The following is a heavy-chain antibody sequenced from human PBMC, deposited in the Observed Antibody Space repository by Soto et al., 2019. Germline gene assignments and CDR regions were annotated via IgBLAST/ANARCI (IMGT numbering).Heavy chain of an antibody. V-gene: IGHV1-18*01. J-gene: IGHJ5*02. D-gene: IGHD6-13*01. CDR3: ARSGIAAAGRSGGWFDP. Sequence: QVRLVQSGAEVKKPGASVKVSCKASGYTFTSYGITWVRQAAGRGLEWMGWISAYNDNTNYAQKLHGRVTITTETSTSTAYRELRSLRSDDTAVYYCARSGIAAAGRSGGWFDPWGQGTLVTVSS. CDR1: GYTFTSYG. CDR2: ISAYNDNT.